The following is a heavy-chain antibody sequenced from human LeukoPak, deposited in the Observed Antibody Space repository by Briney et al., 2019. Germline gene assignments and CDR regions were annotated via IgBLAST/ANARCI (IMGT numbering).Heavy chain of an antibody. CDR1: GFTFSSYG. Sequence: GGSLRLSCAASGFTFSSYGMHWVRQAPGKGLEWVAFIRYDGSNKYYADSVKGRFTISRDNSKNTLYLQMNSLRAEDTAVYYCAKGAAAGTYWFYPWGQGTLVTVSS. CDR2: IRYDGSNK. CDR3: AKGAAAGTYWFYP. D-gene: IGHD6-13*01. J-gene: IGHJ5*02. V-gene: IGHV3-30*02.